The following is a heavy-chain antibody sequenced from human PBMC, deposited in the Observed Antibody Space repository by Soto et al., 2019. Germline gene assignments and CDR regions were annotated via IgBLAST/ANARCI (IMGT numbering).Heavy chain of an antibody. D-gene: IGHD3-10*01. Sequence: QVQVVESGGGVVQPGRSLRLSCAASGFTFSTYAMHWVRQAPGKGLEWVAVISYDGSNKYYADSVKGRFTISRDNSKNTLYLQMNSLRAEDTAVYYCAKDPTLLWFGEGTLGFDYWGQGTLVTVSS. CDR1: GFTFSTYA. CDR2: ISYDGSNK. V-gene: IGHV3-30*04. J-gene: IGHJ4*02. CDR3: AKDPTLLWFGEGTLGFDY.